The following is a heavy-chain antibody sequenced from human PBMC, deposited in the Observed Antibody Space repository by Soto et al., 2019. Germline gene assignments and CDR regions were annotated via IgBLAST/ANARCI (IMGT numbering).Heavy chain of an antibody. V-gene: IGHV3-23*01. CDR3: ANFIVVGGENYFGP. Sequence: PGGSLRLSWAAAGCIFKSYAMNWVRQAQGKGLEWVSSISGSGGSTYYADSVKGRFTISRDNSKNTLYLQMNSVRAEDTAKYYWANFIVVGGENYFGPWGQGTQVTVSS. D-gene: IGHD2-15*01. J-gene: IGHJ5*02. CDR2: ISGSGGST. CDR1: GCIFKSYA.